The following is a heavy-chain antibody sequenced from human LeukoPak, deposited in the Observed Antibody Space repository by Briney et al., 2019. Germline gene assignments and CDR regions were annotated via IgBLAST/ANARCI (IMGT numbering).Heavy chain of an antibody. D-gene: IGHD2-21*02. Sequence: PGGSLRLSCSASGFTFSSYAMHWVRQAPGKGLEYVSAISSNGATTYYADSVKGRFTISRDNSKNTLYFQMSSLRPEDTAVYYCVKIVLAGGDFDSWGQGTLVTVSS. V-gene: IGHV3-64*05. J-gene: IGHJ5*01. CDR1: GFTFSSYA. CDR3: VKIVLAGGDFDS. CDR2: ISSNGATT.